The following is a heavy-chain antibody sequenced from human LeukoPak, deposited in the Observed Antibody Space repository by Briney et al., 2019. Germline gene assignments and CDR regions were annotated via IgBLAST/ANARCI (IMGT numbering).Heavy chain of an antibody. V-gene: IGHV1-8*02. CDR2: MNPNSGNA. CDR3: ARGPILVRGVILADSVGGMDV. D-gene: IGHD3-10*01. Sequence: ASVKVSCKASGYTFTSYYIHWVRQAPGQGLEWMGWMNPNSGNANSAQKFQGRITMTRDTSIDTAYMELSSLRSEDTAVYYCARGPILVRGVILADSVGGMDVWGQGTTVTVSS. J-gene: IGHJ6*02. CDR1: GYTFTSYY.